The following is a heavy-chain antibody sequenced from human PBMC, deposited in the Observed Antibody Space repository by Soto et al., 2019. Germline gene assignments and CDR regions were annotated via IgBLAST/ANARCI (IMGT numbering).Heavy chain of an antibody. CDR2: ISSSSSTI. V-gene: IGHV3-48*04. CDR1: GFTFSSYS. D-gene: IGHD3-16*01. J-gene: IGHJ6*02. CDR3: AKSYAGGLDV. Sequence: GESLSLSCAASGFTFSSYSMNWVRQAPGKGLEWVSYISSSSSTIYYADSVKGRFTISRDNAKNSLYLQMNSLRAEDTAVYYCAKSYAGGLDVWGQGTTVTVSS.